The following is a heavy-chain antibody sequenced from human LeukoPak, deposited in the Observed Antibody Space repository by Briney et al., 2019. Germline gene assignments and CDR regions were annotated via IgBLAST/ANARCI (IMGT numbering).Heavy chain of an antibody. Sequence: PSETLSLTCTVSGGSISSSSYYWGWIRQPPGKGLEWIGSIYYSGSTYYNPSLKSRVTISVDTSKNQFSLKLSSVTAADTAVYYCARVYGDYYYYGMDVWGQGTTVTVSS. J-gene: IGHJ6*02. V-gene: IGHV4-39*01. CDR3: ARVYGDYYYYGMDV. D-gene: IGHD4-17*01. CDR1: GGSISSSSYY. CDR2: IYYSGST.